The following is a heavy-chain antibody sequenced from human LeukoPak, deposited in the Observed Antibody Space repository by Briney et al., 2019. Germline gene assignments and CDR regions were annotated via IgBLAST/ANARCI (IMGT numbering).Heavy chain of an antibody. CDR3: ARGVISTDAFDI. D-gene: IGHD3-10*01. CDR1: GGPISSAGYS. Sequence: SETLSLTCTVSGGPISSAGYSWSWIRQHPGKGLELIGYIYYSGSTNYNPSLKSRVTISVHTSKNQFSLKLSSVSAADTAVYYCARGVISTDAFDIWGQGTMVTVSS. CDR2: IYYSGST. V-gene: IGHV4-61*08. J-gene: IGHJ3*02.